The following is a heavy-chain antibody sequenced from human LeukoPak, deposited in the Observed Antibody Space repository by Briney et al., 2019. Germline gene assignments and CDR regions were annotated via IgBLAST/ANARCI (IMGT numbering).Heavy chain of an antibody. CDR1: GYTFRNYG. CDR2: ISPYNGNT. V-gene: IGHV1-8*02. Sequence: ASVKVSCKTSGYTFRNYGITWVRQIPGQGLEWMGWISPYNGNTGYAQKFQGRVTMTRNTSISTAYMELSRLRSDDTAVYYCARWDGSSWYPGAEYFQHWGQGTLVTVSS. D-gene: IGHD6-13*01. CDR3: ARWDGSSWYPGAEYFQH. J-gene: IGHJ1*01.